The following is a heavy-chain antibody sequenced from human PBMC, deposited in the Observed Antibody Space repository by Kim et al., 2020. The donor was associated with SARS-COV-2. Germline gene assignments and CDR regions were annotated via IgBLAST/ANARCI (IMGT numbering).Heavy chain of an antibody. Sequence: GGSLRLSCAASGFTFSNYAMAWVRQAPGKGLEWVSGITGSGGNTYYADSVKGRYTISRDNSKNTLYLQLTNRRAEDTAVYYCAKRVYSDSSDYYPLFENWGQGTLVTVSS. CDR3: AKRVYSDSSDYYPLFEN. J-gene: IGHJ4*02. CDR2: ITGSGGNT. D-gene: IGHD3-22*01. V-gene: IGHV3-23*01. CDR1: GFTFSNYA.